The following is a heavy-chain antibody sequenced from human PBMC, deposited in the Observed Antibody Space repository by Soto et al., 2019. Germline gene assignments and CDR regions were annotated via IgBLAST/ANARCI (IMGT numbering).Heavy chain of an antibody. V-gene: IGHV1-8*01. CDR1: GYTFTSYD. Sequence: QVQLVQSGAEVKKPGASVKVSCKASGYTFTSYDINWVRQATGQGLEWMGWMNPNSGNTGYAQKFQGRVTMTRNTSISTAYMELSSLRSEDTAVYYCARGRITIFGVVIPGDYGMDVWGQGTTVTVSS. D-gene: IGHD3-3*01. CDR2: MNPNSGNT. CDR3: ARGRITIFGVVIPGDYGMDV. J-gene: IGHJ6*02.